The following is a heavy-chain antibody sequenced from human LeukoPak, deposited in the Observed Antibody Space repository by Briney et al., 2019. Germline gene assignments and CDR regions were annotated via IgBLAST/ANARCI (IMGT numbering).Heavy chain of an antibody. Sequence: SETLSLTCAVYGGSFSGYYWSWLRQPPGKGLEWIGEINHSGSTNYNPSLKSRVTISVDTSKNQFSLKLSSVTAADTAVYYCARGFRYSSSWYGRYNWFDPWGQGTLVTVSS. CDR2: INHSGST. J-gene: IGHJ5*02. CDR3: ARGFRYSSSWYGRYNWFDP. D-gene: IGHD6-13*01. V-gene: IGHV4-34*01. CDR1: GGSFSGYY.